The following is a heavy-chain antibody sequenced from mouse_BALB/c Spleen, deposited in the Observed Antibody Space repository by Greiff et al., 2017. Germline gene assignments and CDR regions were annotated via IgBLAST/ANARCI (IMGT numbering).Heavy chain of an antibody. D-gene: IGHD2-1*01. CDR2: IYPGDGDT. CDR1: GYTFTSYW. V-gene: IGHV1-87*01. CDR3: ARQGGNYYAMDY. J-gene: IGHJ4*01. Sequence: VKLMESGAELARPGASVKLSCKASGYTFTSYWMQWVKQRPGQGLEWIGAIYPGDGDTRYTQKFKGKATLTADKSSSTAYMQLSSLASEDSAVYYCARQGGNYYAMDYWGQGTSVTVSS.